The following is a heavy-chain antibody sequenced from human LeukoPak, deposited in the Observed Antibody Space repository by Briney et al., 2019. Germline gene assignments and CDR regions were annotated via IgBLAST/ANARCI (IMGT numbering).Heavy chain of an antibody. V-gene: IGHV4-31*02. Sequence: YWIGWVRQHPGKGPEWIAYIYYTAGAYYNPSLESRVSISLDASENQFSLKLSSVTAADTAVYYCARGRRELKYAPDYWGQGTLVTVSS. J-gene: IGHJ4*02. CDR3: ARGRRELKYAPDY. CDR1: Y. D-gene: IGHD2-2*01. CDR2: IYYTAGA.